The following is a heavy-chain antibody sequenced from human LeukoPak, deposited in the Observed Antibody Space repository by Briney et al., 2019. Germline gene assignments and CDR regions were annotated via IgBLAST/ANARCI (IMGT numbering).Heavy chain of an antibody. Sequence: ASVKVSCKASGYTFTSYGISWVRQAPGQGLEWMGWISAYNGNTNYAQKLQGRVTMTTDTSTSTAYMELRSLRSEDMAVYYCAGLLRGAFDYWGQGTLVTVSS. CDR1: GYTFTSYG. D-gene: IGHD1-26*01. V-gene: IGHV1-18*03. J-gene: IGHJ4*02. CDR2: ISAYNGNT. CDR3: AGLLRGAFDY.